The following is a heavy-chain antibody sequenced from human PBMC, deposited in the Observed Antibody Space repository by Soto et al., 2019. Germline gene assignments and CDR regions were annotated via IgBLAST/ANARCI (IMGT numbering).Heavy chain of an antibody. Sequence: QVQLVQSGAEVKKPGSSVKVSCKASGGTFSSYTISWVRQAPGQGLEWMGRIIPILGIANYAQKFQGRVTIXAXXSTSTAYMELSSLRSEDTAVYYCARDEEIAAPLDVWGQGTTVTVSS. CDR2: IIPILGIA. CDR1: GGTFSSYT. J-gene: IGHJ6*02. D-gene: IGHD6-13*01. V-gene: IGHV1-69*08. CDR3: ARDEEIAAPLDV.